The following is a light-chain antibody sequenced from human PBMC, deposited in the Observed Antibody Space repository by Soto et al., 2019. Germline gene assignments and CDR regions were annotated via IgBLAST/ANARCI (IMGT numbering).Light chain of an antibody. CDR2: GAS. CDR3: QHGYSIVSFT. J-gene: IGKJ3*01. CDR1: QSISNY. V-gene: IGKV1-39*01. Sequence: DIQMTQSPSSLSASVGDRVTITCRASQSISNYLNWYQQKPGKAPKLLIYGASTLQSGVPSRFSGSGSGTDFTLTISSLQPEDFATYYCQHGYSIVSFTFVPGTKVDIK.